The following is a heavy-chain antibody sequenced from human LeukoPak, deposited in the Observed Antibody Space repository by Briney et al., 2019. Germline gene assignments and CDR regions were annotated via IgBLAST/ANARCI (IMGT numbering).Heavy chain of an antibody. J-gene: IGHJ4*02. CDR1: GYTFTGYY. D-gene: IGHD2-21*02. V-gene: IGHV1-2*02. CDR3: ARRDAYCGGDCYSSDY. CDR2: INPNSGGT. Sequence: ASVKVSCKASGYTFTGYYMHWVRQAPGQGLEWMGWINPNSGGTNYAQKFQGRVTMTRDTSISTAYMELSRLRSDDTAVYYYARRDAYCGGDCYSSDYWGQGTLVTVSS.